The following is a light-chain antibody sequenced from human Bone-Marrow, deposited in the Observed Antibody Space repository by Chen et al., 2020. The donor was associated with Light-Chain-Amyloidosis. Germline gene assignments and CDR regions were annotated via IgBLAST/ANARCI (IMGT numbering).Light chain of an antibody. V-gene: IGLV2-8*01. Sequence: QSALTEPHSASGSPGQSFPIPCTGTRSDVGASKYVSWYQQHPGKAPKLMIYEVNNRPSGVPDRLSGSKSGNTASLTVSGLQADDEADYYCGSYAGTNNWVFGGGTKVTVL. J-gene: IGLJ3*02. CDR3: GSYAGTNNWV. CDR2: EVN. CDR1: RSDVGASKY.